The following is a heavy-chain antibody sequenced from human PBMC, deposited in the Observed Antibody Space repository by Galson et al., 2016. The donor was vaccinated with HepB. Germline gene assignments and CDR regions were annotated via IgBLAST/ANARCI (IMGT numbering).Heavy chain of an antibody. CDR3: ARGGMLFYMDV. V-gene: IGHV1-18*04. CDR1: GYTFTSYS. D-gene: IGHD2-8*01. J-gene: IGHJ6*02. Sequence: SVKVSCKASGYTFTSYSINWVRQAPGQGLEWMGWINTNNGNTNYAQKVQGRVTTTTDTSTSTVYMELRSLSSDDTAVYSCARGGMLFYMDVWGQGTTVIVSS. CDR2: INTNNGNT.